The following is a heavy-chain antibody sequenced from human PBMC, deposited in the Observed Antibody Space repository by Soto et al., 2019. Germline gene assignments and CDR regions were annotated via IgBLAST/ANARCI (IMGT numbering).Heavy chain of an antibody. D-gene: IGHD5-12*01. J-gene: IGHJ4*02. Sequence: EVQLLESGGGLVQPGGSLRLSCAVSGFTFNDYVMSWVRQAPGKGLEWVSSSSAGGGTTYYADSVKGRFTISRDNSKNTLFLQMNSLRAEDAAVYYCAKVPERERWLRTPYDYWGQGTLVTVSS. CDR1: GFTFNDYV. CDR2: SSAGGGTT. V-gene: IGHV3-23*01. CDR3: AKVPERERWLRTPYDY.